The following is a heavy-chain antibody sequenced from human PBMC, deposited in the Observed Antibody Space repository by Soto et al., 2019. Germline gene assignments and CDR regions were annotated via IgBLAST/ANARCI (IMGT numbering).Heavy chain of an antibody. J-gene: IGHJ4*02. CDR3: ARLRASSWYMGGYLDY. CDR1: GCTFSDYY. V-gene: IGHV3-11*06. D-gene: IGHD6-13*01. Sequence: QVQLVESGGGLVKPGGSLRLSCAAAGCTFSDYYMSWIRQAPGKGLEWVSYIVIGSDYTNYADSVKGRFTISRDNAKNSLYLEMNSLRVEDTAVYYCARLRASSWYMGGYLDYWGQGTLVTVSS. CDR2: IVIGSDYT.